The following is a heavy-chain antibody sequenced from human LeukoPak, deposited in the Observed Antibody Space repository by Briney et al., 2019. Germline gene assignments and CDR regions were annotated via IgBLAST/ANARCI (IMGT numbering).Heavy chain of an antibody. V-gene: IGHV7-4-1*02. CDR1: GYTFTSNA. Sequence: ASVKVSCKASGYTFTSNAMNWVRQAPGQGLEWMGWINTNTGNPTYAQGFTGRFVFSLDTSVSTAYLQISSPKAEDTAVYSCARGYSYGSPSEAYYFDYWGQGTLVTVSS. D-gene: IGHD5-18*01. CDR2: INTNTGNP. J-gene: IGHJ4*02. CDR3: ARGYSYGSPSEAYYFDY.